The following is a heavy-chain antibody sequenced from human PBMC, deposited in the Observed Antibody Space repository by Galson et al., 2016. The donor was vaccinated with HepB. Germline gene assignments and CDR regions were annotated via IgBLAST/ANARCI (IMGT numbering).Heavy chain of an antibody. CDR1: GFTFSRNG. CDR3: ASEAPILAPTLDY. CDR2: TWYDGSNK. J-gene: IGHJ4*02. V-gene: IGHV3-33*01. Sequence: SLRLSCAASGFTFSRNGMHWVRQAPGKGLEWVAVTWYDGSNKYHADSVKGRFTISRDNSKNTLYLQMNSLRAEDTAVYYCASEAPILAPTLDYWGQGTLVTVSS. D-gene: IGHD2/OR15-2a*01.